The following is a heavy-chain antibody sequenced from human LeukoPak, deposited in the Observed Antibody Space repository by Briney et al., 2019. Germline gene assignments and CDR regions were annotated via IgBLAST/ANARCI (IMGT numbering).Heavy chain of an antibody. CDR3: AKDSLTGSGPYYFDC. D-gene: IGHD3-9*01. J-gene: IGHJ4*02. CDR2: IRYDGSNK. V-gene: IGHV3-30*02. CDR1: GFTFSNYG. Sequence: GGSLRLSCTTSGFTFSNYGMYWVRQAPGKGLEWLAFIRYDGSNKYYADSVKGRFTISRDNSKNTLYLQMNSLRAEDTAVYCCAKDSLTGSGPYYFDCWGQGTLVTVSS.